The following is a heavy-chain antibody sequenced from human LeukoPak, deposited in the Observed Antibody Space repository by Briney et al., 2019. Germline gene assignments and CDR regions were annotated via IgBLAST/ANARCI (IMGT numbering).Heavy chain of an antibody. D-gene: IGHD3-10*01. CDR3: ARGHLGLSP. J-gene: IGHJ5*02. CDR2: FHNSRTT. Sequence: SDTLSLTCTVSGGSISGYAWTWIRQPPGQGLEWIGYFHNSRTTSYNPSLTGRVIISVDTAMDQISLKLNSVTAADTAVYYCARGHLGLSPWGQGTLVTVSS. V-gene: IGHV4-59*07. CDR1: GGSISGYA.